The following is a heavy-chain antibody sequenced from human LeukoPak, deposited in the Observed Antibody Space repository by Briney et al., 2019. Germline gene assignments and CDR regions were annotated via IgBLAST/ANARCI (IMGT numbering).Heavy chain of an antibody. J-gene: IGHJ3*02. D-gene: IGHD2-8*02. CDR3: ARQRSTGWHADGLDS. V-gene: IGHV5-51*01. CDR1: GYRFTNHW. Sequence: GESLKISCKGFGYRFTNHWNAWVRPMPGKGLEWMGIVYLGDSDTRYSTFFQGQVTISADKSISTAYVQWSSLKASDTAMYYCARQRSTGWHADGLDSWGQGTRVTVSS. CDR2: VYLGDSDT.